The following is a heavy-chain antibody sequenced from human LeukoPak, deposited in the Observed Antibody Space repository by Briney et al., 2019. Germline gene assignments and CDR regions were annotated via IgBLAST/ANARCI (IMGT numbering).Heavy chain of an antibody. J-gene: IGHJ4*02. D-gene: IGHD4-23*01. CDR3: AKGVVPSTVITPFDY. V-gene: IGHV3-48*01. CDR2: ISSSSNTI. CDR1: GFTFSSYS. Sequence: PGGSLRLSCAASGFTFSSYSMNWVRQAPGKGLEWVSYISSSSNTIYYADSVKGRFTISRDNSKNTLYLQMNSLRAEDTAVYYCAKGVVPSTVITPFDYWGQGTLVTVSS.